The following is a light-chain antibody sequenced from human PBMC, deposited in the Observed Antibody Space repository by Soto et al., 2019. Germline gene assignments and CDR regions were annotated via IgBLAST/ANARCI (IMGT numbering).Light chain of an antibody. Sequence: EIVLTLSLGTLSLSPGERATLSCRASQSVSSSYLAWYQQKPGQAPRLLIYRTSNRATGIPDRFSGSGSGTEFTLTISSLQSEDFAVYYCQQYNNWPRTFGQGTKVAIK. CDR1: QSVSSSY. J-gene: IGKJ1*01. V-gene: IGKV3-20*01. CDR2: RTS. CDR3: QQYNNWPRT.